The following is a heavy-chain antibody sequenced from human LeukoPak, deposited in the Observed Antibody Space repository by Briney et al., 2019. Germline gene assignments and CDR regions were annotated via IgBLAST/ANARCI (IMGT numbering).Heavy chain of an antibody. CDR1: GYSFTSYY. CDR3: ARAYSGYGGYCDY. J-gene: IGHJ4*02. V-gene: IGHV1-46*01. D-gene: IGHD5-12*01. Sequence: GASVKVSCKASGYSFTSYYIHWVRQAPGQGLEWMGIINPDGASTTYGQKFQGRVTMTRDMSTSTVYMELSSLRSEDTALYYCARAYSGYGGYCDYWGQGTLVTVSS. CDR2: INPDGAST.